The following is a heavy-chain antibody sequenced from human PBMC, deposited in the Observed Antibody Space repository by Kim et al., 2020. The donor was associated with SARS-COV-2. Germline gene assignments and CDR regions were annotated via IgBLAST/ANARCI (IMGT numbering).Heavy chain of an antibody. Sequence: DSVKGRFTISRDNSKNTLYLQMNSLRAEDTAVYYCAKDVGFDYGEPFDYWGQGTLVTVSS. J-gene: IGHJ4*02. CDR3: AKDVGFDYGEPFDY. V-gene: IGHV3-23*03. D-gene: IGHD4-17*01.